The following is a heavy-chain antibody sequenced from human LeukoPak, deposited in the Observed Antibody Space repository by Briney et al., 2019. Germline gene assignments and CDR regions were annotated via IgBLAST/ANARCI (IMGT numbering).Heavy chain of an antibody. CDR2: IYYSGTT. CDR1: GGSISSYH. CDR3: ATTNDYTRGGHDY. D-gene: IGHD4-11*01. J-gene: IGHJ4*02. Sequence: SETLSLTCTVSGGSISSYHWGWIRQPPGKGLEWIGSIYYSGTTYYNPSLKSRVTILVDTSKNQFSLRLSSVNAADTAVYYCATTNDYTRGGHDYWGQGTLVTVSS. V-gene: IGHV4-39*07.